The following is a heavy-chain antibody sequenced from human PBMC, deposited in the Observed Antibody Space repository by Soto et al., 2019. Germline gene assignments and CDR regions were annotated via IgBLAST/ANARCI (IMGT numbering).Heavy chain of an antibody. V-gene: IGHV1-46*01. D-gene: IGHD3-3*01. J-gene: IGHJ6*02. Sequence: ASVKVSCKASGYTFTSYYMHWVRQAPGQGLEWMGIINPSGGSTSYAQKFQGRVTMTRDTSTSTVYMELSSLRSEDTAVYYCARDQERFLEWLLLDYYYGMDVWGQGTTVTVSS. CDR2: INPSGGST. CDR1: GYTFTSYY. CDR3: ARDQERFLEWLLLDYYYGMDV.